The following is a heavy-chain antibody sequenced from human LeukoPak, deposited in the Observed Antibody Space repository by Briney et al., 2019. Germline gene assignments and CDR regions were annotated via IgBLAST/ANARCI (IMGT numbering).Heavy chain of an antibody. V-gene: IGHV4-30-4*02. J-gene: IGHJ4*02. CDR3: ASHSSSWPIFDY. Sequence: SETLSLTCTVSGGSISSGDYYWSWIRQPPGKGLEWIGYIYYSGSTYYNPSLKSRVTISVDTSKNQFSLKLSSVTAADTAVYYCASHSSSWPIFDYWGQGTLVTVSS. CDR2: IYYSGST. D-gene: IGHD6-13*01. CDR1: GGSISSGDYY.